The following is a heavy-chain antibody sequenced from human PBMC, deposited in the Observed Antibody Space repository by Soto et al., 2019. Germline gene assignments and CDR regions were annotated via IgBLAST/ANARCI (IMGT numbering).Heavy chain of an antibody. CDR2: IYYSGST. V-gene: IGHV4-59*01. CDR1: GGSISSYY. CDR3: ARVELGYCTNGVCYTPYFDY. Sequence: KSSETLSLTCTVSGGSISSYYWSWIRQPPGKGLEWIGYIYYSGSTNYNPSLKSRVTISVDTSKNQFSLKLSSVTAADTAVYYCARVELGYCTNGVCYTPYFDYWGQGTLVTVSS. J-gene: IGHJ4*02. D-gene: IGHD2-8*01.